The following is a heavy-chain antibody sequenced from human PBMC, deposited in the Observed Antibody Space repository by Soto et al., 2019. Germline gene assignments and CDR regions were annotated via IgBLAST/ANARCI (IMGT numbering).Heavy chain of an antibody. V-gene: IGHV3-53*01. J-gene: IGHJ4*02. CDR3: ARPRYTGTYSGRFLDY. D-gene: IGHD1-26*01. Sequence: GGSLRLSCAASGFTVSSTYLTWVRQAPGKGLEWVAILYTGTDTVYADSVKGRFTISRDSSKNTFYLQMNSLRAEDTAMYFCARPRYTGTYSGRFLDYWGQGSLVTVSS. CDR1: GFTVSSTY. CDR2: LYTGTDT.